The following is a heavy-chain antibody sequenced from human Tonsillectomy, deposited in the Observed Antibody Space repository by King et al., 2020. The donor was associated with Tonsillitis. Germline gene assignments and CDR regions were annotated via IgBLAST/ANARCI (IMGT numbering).Heavy chain of an antibody. V-gene: IGHV4-61*02. D-gene: IGHD5-24*01. CDR1: GGSISSGSYY. CDR3: AGQLDLATIIDY. J-gene: IGHJ4*02. CDR2: IHSSGTT. Sequence: QLQESGPGLVKPSQTLSLTCTVSGGSISSGSYYWNWIRRPAGKGLEGIGRIHSSGTTTYSPSLTSRLTISMDTSKNQFSLTLTSVTAADTAVYYCAGQLDLATIIDYWGQGTLVTVSS.